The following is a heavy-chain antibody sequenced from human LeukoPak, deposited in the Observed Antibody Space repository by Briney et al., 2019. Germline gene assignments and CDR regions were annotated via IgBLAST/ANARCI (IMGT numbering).Heavy chain of an antibody. D-gene: IGHD3-3*01. CDR3: ARAPSEIGGYYPEYFRH. V-gene: IGHV3-74*01. Sequence: GGSLRLSCAASGFTFRTYWMHWVRQAPGKGLVWVSRIKSDGSTNYADSVKGRFTISRDNAKNTLSLQMNSLRPEDTGVYYCARAPSEIGGYYPEYFRHWGQGTLVTVSS. J-gene: IGHJ1*01. CDR2: IKSDGST. CDR1: GFTFRTYW.